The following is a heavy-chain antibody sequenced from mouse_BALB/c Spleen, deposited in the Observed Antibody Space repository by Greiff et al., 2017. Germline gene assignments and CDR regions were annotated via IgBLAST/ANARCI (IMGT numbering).Heavy chain of an antibody. CDR1: GFSLNDYG. CDR3: DKHERYDEGFAY. J-gene: IGHJ3*01. CDR2: IWGGGST. V-gene: IGHV2-6-5*01. D-gene: IGHD2-14*01. Sequence: VHLVESGPGLVAPSQSLSITCTVSGFSLNDYGVSWIRQPPGKGLEWLGVIWGGGSTNYNSALKSRLSISKDNSKSQVFLKMNSLQTDDTAMYYCDKHERYDEGFAYWGQGTLVTVSA.